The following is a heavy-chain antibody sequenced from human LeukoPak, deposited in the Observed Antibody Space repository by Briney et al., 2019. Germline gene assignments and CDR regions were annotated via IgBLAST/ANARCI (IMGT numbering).Heavy chain of an antibody. D-gene: IGHD5-18*01. J-gene: IGHJ4*02. CDR3: ARAPSGFTYGPGDH. CDR2: ISTYDGNT. V-gene: IGHV1-18*01. Sequence: ASVKVSCKASGYSFTSYGITWVRQAPGQGLEWMGWISTYDGNTNYAQKLQGRVTMTTDTSTITAYMELRSLRSDDTAVYYCARAPSGFTYGPGDHWGQGTLVTVSS. CDR1: GYSFTSYG.